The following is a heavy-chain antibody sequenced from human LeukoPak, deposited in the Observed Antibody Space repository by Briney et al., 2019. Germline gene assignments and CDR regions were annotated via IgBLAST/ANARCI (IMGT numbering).Heavy chain of an antibody. D-gene: IGHD3-3*01. J-gene: IGHJ5*02. CDR2: IYYSGST. V-gene: IGHV4-59*12. CDR3: ARENFWSGHNWFDP. CDR1: GGSISSYY. Sequence: SETLSLTCTVSGGSISSYYWSWIRQPPGKGLEWIGYIYYSGSTNYNPSLKSRVTISVDTSKNQFSLKLSSVTAADTAVYYCARENFWSGHNWFDPWGQGTLVTVSS.